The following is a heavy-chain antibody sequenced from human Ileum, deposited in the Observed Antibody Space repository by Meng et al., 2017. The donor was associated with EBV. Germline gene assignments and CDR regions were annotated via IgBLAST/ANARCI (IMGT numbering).Heavy chain of an antibody. D-gene: IGHD6-13*01. CDR3: ARDSGYTRSWSGDY. V-gene: IGHV7-4-1*02. CDR1: GYTFTRNA. J-gene: IGHJ4*02. CDR2: ISTNTGNP. Sequence: QVQVVEFGSRWKMPGDTVKYSCKASGYTFTRNAINWVRQASGQGLEWMGWISTNTGNPTYAQGFAGRFVFSLDTSVSTAYLQISGLKAEDTAIYYCARDSGYTRSWSGDYWGQGTLVTVSS.